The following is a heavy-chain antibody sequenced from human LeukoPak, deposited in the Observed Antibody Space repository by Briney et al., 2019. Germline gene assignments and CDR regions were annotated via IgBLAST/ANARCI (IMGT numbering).Heavy chain of an antibody. CDR1: DHIFTVYN. J-gene: IGHJ4*02. D-gene: IGHD2-15*01. V-gene: IGHV1-18*01. CDR2: FSVYTGHT. Sequence: ASVKVSCKASDHIFTVYNITWVRQAPGQGLEWMGRFSVYTGHTDFARNFQDRVTMTADTSTTTAYMELKSLRSDDTAVYYCARTPEKHIDYWGQGTLVTVSS. CDR3: ARTPEKHIDY.